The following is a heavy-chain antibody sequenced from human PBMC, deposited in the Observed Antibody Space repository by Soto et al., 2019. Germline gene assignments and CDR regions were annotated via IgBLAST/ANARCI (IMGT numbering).Heavy chain of an antibody. J-gene: IGHJ4*02. D-gene: IGHD3-3*01. CDR2: IYSGGST. V-gene: IGHV3-66*01. CDR3: AGSWSGYGDFPY. CDR1: GFTVRNNY. Sequence: VQLVESGGGLVQPGGSLRVSCAVTGFTVRNNYMSWVRQAPGKGLEWISVIYSGGSTYYVDSVKGRFTISRDNSNSTLYLQMDSLSAEDTAVYYCAGSWSGYGDFPYWGQGALVTVSS.